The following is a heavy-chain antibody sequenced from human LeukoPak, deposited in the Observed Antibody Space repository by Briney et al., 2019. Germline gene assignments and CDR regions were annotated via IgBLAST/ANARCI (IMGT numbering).Heavy chain of an antibody. D-gene: IGHD3-3*01. CDR2: IYTSGST. CDR1: GGSISSGNYF. CDR3: ARSPLEYDFWSGRHYYFDY. V-gene: IGHV4-61*02. J-gene: IGHJ4*02. Sequence: SQTLSLTCTVSGGSISSGNYFWSWIRQPAGKGLEWIGRIYTSGSTNYNPSLKSRVTISVDTSKNQFSLKLSSVTAADTAVYYCARSPLEYDFWSGRHYYFDYWGQGTLVTVSS.